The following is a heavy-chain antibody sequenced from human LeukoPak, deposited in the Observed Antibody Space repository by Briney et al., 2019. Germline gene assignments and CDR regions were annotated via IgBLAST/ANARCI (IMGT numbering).Heavy chain of an antibody. J-gene: IGHJ4*02. D-gene: IGHD6-6*01. CDR2: IYHSGRT. V-gene: IGHV4-38-2*02. CDR3: ARLGYIGSSVGYDY. Sequence: SETLSLTCTVSGYSISSGYYWGWIRQPPGKGLEWIGSIYHSGRTYYNPSLKSRVTISVDTSKNQFSLKLSSVTAADTAVYYCARLGYIGSSVGYDYWGQGTLVTVSS. CDR1: GYSISSGYY.